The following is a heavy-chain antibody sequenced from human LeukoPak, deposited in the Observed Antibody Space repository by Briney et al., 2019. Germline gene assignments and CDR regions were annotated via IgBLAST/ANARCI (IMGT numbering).Heavy chain of an antibody. D-gene: IGHD6-19*01. J-gene: IGHJ4*02. Sequence: RASVKVFCKAYGGTFSSYAISWVRQPPGQGLEWMGRIIPIFGTANYAQKYQGRVTITTVESTSTAYMELSSLRSEDTAVYYCASYSSGWSAYWGQGTLVTVSS. CDR2: IIPIFGTA. CDR3: ASYSSGWSAY. V-gene: IGHV1-69*05. CDR1: GGTFSSYA.